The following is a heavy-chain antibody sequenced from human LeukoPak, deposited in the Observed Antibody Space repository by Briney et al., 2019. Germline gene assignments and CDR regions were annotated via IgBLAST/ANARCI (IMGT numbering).Heavy chain of an antibody. J-gene: IGHJ4*02. Sequence: PGGSLRLSCAASGFTFSSYVVNGVRQAPGKGLEWVSLISGSGDIIYYADSVKGRFTISRDNSKNTVYLQMNSLRAEDTAIYYCAKAKGHDILTGSRISDYWGQGTLVTISS. CDR1: GFTFSSYV. CDR2: ISGSGDII. CDR3: AKAKGHDILTGSRISDY. V-gene: IGHV3-23*01. D-gene: IGHD3-9*01.